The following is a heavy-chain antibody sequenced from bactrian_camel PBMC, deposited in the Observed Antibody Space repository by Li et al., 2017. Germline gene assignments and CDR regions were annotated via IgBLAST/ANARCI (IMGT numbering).Heavy chain of an antibody. CDR2: INTGGGTT. J-gene: IGHJ4*01. Sequence: VQLVESGGGLVQPGGSLRLSCAASGFTFSSYFMCWVRQAPGKGLEWVSSINTGGGTTYYGDSVKGRFTVSQDSALNTVYLQMNNLKPEDTAMYFCAADGGERFGSRWRPRRPGCRFDVYEYNYWGQGTQVTVS. CDR1: GFTFSSYF. D-gene: IGHD6*01. V-gene: IGHV3S40*01. CDR3: AADGGERFGSRWRPRRPGCRFDVYEYNY.